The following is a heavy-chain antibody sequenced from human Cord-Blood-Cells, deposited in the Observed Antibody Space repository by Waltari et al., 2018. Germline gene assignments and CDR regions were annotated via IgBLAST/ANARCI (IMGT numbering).Heavy chain of an antibody. V-gene: IGHV3-30*18. CDR3: AKSDTVTTYYFDY. J-gene: IGHJ4*02. CDR2: ISYDGSNK. Sequence: QVQLVEAGGGVVQPGRSLRLSCAASGFTFSSYGMHWVGRAPGKGLEWVAVISYDGSNKYYADSVKGRFTISRDNSKNTLYLQMNSLRAEDTAVYYCAKSDTVTTYYFDYWGQGTLVTVSS. CDR1: GFTFSSYG. D-gene: IGHD4-17*01.